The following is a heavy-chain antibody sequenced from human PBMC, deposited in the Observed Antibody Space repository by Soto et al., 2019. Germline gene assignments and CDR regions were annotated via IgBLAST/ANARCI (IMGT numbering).Heavy chain of an antibody. J-gene: IGHJ4*02. D-gene: IGHD1-26*01. Sequence: SETLSLTCTVSGGSITNYYWSWIRQPPGKGLEWIGYIYYSGSTSYNPSLKSRVTISIDTSEDQFSLKLSSVTATDTAVYYCSRHTTPGGYYFDNWGQGTLVTVSS. CDR1: GGSITNYY. CDR3: SRHTTPGGYYFDN. CDR2: IYYSGST. V-gene: IGHV4-59*08.